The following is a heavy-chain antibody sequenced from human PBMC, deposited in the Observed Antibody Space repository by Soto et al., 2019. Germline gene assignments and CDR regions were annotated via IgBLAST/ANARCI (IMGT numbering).Heavy chain of an antibody. D-gene: IGHD3-10*02. Sequence: EVQLLESGGTLVQPGGSLRLSCAASGLTFSSYAMSWVRQAPGKGLEWVSGISGSGGSTYYADSVKGRFTISRDNSKNTLELKMNRRGTEDTGVNYCAEGGGGGHVNYWGQGTLVTVSS. V-gene: IGHV3-23*01. J-gene: IGHJ4*02. CDR2: ISGSGGST. CDR3: AEGGGGGHVNY. CDR1: GLTFSSYA.